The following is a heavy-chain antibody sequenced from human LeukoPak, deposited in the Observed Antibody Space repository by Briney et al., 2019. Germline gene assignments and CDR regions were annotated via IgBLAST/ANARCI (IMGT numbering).Heavy chain of an antibody. CDR3: ATDQSIVGANDAFDI. J-gene: IGHJ3*02. Sequence: ASVKVSCKVSGYTLTELSMHWVRQAPGKGLEWMGGFDPEDGEAIYAQKFQGRVTMTEDTSTDTAYMELSSLRSEDTAVYYCATDQSIVGANDAFDIWGQGTKVTVSS. CDR1: GYTLTELS. D-gene: IGHD1-26*01. CDR2: FDPEDGEA. V-gene: IGHV1-24*01.